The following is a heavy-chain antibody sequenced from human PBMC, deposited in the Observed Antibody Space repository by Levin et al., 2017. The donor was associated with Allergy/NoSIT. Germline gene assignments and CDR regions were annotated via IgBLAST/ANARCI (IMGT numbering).Heavy chain of an antibody. CDR3: ARDWSFVFDY. Sequence: LSLTCAASGFPFRTSTMNWVRQAPGKGLEWISYISTGSATYYADSVKGRFTLSRDSAKNSLYLQMNSLRAEDTAVYYCARDWSFVFDYWGQGTLVTVSS. J-gene: IGHJ4*02. CDR2: ISTGSAT. D-gene: IGHD1-26*01. V-gene: IGHV3-48*01. CDR1: GFPFRTST.